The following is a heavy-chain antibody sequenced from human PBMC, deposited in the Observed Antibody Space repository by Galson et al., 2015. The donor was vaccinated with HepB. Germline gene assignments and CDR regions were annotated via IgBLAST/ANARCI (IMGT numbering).Heavy chain of an antibody. CDR3: ARDYYYDSSGYYAYYYYGMDV. J-gene: IGHJ6*02. D-gene: IGHD3-22*01. CDR1: GFTFSSYW. Sequence: SLRLSCAASGFTFSSYWMSWVRQAPGKGLEWVANIKQDGSEKYYVDSVKGRFTISRDNAKNSLYLQMNSLRAEDTAVYYCARDYYYDSSGYYAYYYYGMDVWGQGTTVTVSS. V-gene: IGHV3-7*03. CDR2: IKQDGSEK.